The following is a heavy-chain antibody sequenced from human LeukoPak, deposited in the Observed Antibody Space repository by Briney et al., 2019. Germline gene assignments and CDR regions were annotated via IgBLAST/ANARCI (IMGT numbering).Heavy chain of an antibody. V-gene: IGHV3-30*03. CDR3: ARDLGRDIVVVPA. J-gene: IGHJ3*01. CDR2: ISSDGGTK. CDR1: GFSFSSYG. Sequence: PGGSLRLSCAASGFSFSSYGMHWVRQAPGKGLDWVAVISSDGGTKIYADAVKGRFTISRDDSKNTLYLQMDSLRTADTAVYYCARDLGRDIVVVPAWGQGTMVTVSS. D-gene: IGHD2-2*01.